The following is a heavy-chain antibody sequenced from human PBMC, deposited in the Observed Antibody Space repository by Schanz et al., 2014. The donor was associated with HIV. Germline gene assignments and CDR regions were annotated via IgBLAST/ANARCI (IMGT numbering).Heavy chain of an antibody. CDR2: ISQDGTNK. J-gene: IGHJ4*02. V-gene: IGHV3-30-3*01. Sequence: QVQLVESGGGLVQAGGSLRLSCAASGLTFSDYAMTWVRQGAGKGLEWEAVISQDGTNKFYAGSVKDRFTISRDNAKNTLYVQIRSLRNEDTAVYYCVKGERIGYRIEVTGPTFDYWGQGTLVTVSS. CDR1: GLTFSDYA. D-gene: IGHD3-22*01. CDR3: VKGERIGYRIEVTGPTFDY.